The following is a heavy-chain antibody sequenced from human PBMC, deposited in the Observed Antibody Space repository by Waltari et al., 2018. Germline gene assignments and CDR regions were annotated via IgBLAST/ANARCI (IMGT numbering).Heavy chain of an antibody. Sequence: EVQLVESGVGLVQPGGSLRLSCAALGFAFGTSWMSGGRQVPGKGLEWVANIEKDGSEKYYVDSVKGRFTISRDNAKNSLYLQMNSLRGEDTAIYYCGRDGRDCSRGSCYPTLFDIWGQGALVTVSS. V-gene: IGHV3-7*01. J-gene: IGHJ4*02. D-gene: IGHD2-15*01. CDR1: GFAFGTSW. CDR3: GRDGRDCSRGSCYPTLFDI. CDR2: IEKDGSEK.